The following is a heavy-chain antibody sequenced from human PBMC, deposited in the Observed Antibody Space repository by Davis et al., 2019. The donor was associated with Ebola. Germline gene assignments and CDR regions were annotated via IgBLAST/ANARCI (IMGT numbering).Heavy chain of an antibody. CDR3: ARRPMRDIVVVPAAVDFDY. Sequence: GESLKISCKGSGYSFTRYWIAWVRQMPGKGLEWMGIIYPGDSDTRYSPSFQGQVTISADKSISTAYLQWSSLKASDTAMYYCARRPMRDIVVVPAAVDFDYWGQGTLVTVSS. D-gene: IGHD2-2*01. CDR1: GYSFTRYW. CDR2: IYPGDSDT. J-gene: IGHJ4*02. V-gene: IGHV5-51*01.